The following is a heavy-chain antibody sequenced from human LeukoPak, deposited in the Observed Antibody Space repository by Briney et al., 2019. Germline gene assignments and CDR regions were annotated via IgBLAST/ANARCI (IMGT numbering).Heavy chain of an antibody. CDR2: IHHSGST. V-gene: IGHV4-34*01. Sequence: SETLSLTCAVYDVSFISGYYWTFIRQPPGKGLEWIGEIHHSGSTNYNPSLKSRVTISLDTSKNQFSLKLNSVTAADTALYYCASFRWAVGFEYWGQGTLVTVSS. CDR3: ASFRWAVGFEY. CDR1: DVSFISGYY. J-gene: IGHJ4*02. D-gene: IGHD6-13*01.